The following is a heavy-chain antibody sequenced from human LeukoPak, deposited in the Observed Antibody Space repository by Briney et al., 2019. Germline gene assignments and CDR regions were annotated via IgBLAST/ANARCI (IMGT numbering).Heavy chain of an antibody. CDR3: ARGEFSPGAADY. D-gene: IGHD2/OR15-2a*01. CDR2: IYSGGFT. J-gene: IGHJ4*02. Sequence: GGSLRLSCVASGFSVSSNYMNWVRQAPGKGLEWVSVIYSGGFTYYADSVKGRFTISRHKSNSTLYLQMNSLRAEDTAVYYCARGEFSPGAADYWGQGTLVTVSS. V-gene: IGHV3-53*04. CDR1: GFSVSSNY.